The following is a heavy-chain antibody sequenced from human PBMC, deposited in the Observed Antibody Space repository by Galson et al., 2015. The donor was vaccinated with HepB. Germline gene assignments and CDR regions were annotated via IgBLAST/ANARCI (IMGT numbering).Heavy chain of an antibody. Sequence: SLRLSCAASGFTFGQDGMSWARQAPGKGLEWVSVISGSGDYINYADSVRGRFTISRDNSRSTLYLHMNSLRVEDTAIYYCARDLRGHRADYFVYGGQGTLVTVSS. CDR3: ARDLRGHRADYFVY. CDR2: ISGSGDYI. CDR1: GFTFGQDG. D-gene: IGHD1-26*01. J-gene: IGHJ4*02. V-gene: IGHV3-23*01.